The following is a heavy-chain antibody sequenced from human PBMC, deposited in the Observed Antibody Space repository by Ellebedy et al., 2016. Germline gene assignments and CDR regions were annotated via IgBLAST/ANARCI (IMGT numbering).Heavy chain of an antibody. Sequence: GSLRLSXAVSGDSINYYYWSWIRQPPGKGLEWIGYIYYTGITLYSTSLRSRVTMSVDTSKNQFSLKLTSLTSADTAVYYCARHPNVPVIEGGFDYWGQGTLVTVSS. CDR3: ARHPNVPVIEGGFDY. D-gene: IGHD3-16*02. J-gene: IGHJ4*02. CDR2: IYYTGIT. CDR1: GDSINYYY. V-gene: IGHV4-59*01.